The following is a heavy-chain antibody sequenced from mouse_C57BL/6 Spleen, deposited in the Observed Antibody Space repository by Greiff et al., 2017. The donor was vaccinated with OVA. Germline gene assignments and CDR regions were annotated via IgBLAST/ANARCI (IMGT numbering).Heavy chain of an antibody. CDR2: IDPEDGET. D-gene: IGHD2-1*01. CDR3: ANEEGGNYAWFAY. CDR1: GFNIKDYY. J-gene: IGHJ3*01. V-gene: IGHV14-2*01. Sequence: VQLQQSGAELVKPGASVKLSCTASGFNIKDYYMHWVKQRPEQGLEWIGRIDPEDGETKYAPKFQGKATITADTSSNTAYLQLSSLTSEDTAVYYCANEEGGNYAWFAYWGQGTLVTVSA.